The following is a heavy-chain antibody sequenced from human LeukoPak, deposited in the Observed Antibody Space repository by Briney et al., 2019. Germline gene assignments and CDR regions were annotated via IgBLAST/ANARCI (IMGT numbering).Heavy chain of an antibody. Sequence: PSETLSLTCTVSGGSISSSSYYWGWIRQPPGKGLEWIGSIYYSGSTYYNPSLKGRVTISVDTSKNQFSLKLSSVTAADTAVYYCARIYCSSTSCYMEDYYYYYMDVWGKGTTVTVSS. CDR1: GGSISSSSYY. CDR3: ARIYCSSTSCYMEDYYYYYMDV. D-gene: IGHD2-2*02. V-gene: IGHV4-39*01. J-gene: IGHJ6*03. CDR2: IYYSGST.